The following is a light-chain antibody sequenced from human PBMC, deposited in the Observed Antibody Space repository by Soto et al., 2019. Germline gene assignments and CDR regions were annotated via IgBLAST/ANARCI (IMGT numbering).Light chain of an antibody. J-gene: IGKJ1*01. CDR1: QSVSSSY. CDR3: QHQGT. CDR2: GAS. Sequence: EIVLTQSPGTLXLSPGERATXSXXASQSVSSSYLAWYQQKPGQAPRLLIYGASSRATGIPDRFSGSGSGTDFTLNISRLEPEDFAVYYCQHQGTFGQGTKVEIK. V-gene: IGKV3-20*01.